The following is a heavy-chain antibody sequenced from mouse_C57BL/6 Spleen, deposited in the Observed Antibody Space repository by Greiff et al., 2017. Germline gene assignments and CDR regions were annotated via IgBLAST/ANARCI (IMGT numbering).Heavy chain of an antibody. V-gene: IGHV1-82*01. CDR3: ARAEGYYYGSLDY. D-gene: IGHD1-1*01. CDR1: GYAFSGSW. CDR2: IYPGDGGT. J-gene: IGHJ2*01. Sequence: QVQLKESGPELVQPGASVRISCKASGYAFSGSWMNWVKQRPGKGLEWIGRIYPGDGGTNYNGKFTGKGTLTADKSSSTAYMQLSSLTSEDSAVYFCARAEGYYYGSLDYWGQGTTLTVSS.